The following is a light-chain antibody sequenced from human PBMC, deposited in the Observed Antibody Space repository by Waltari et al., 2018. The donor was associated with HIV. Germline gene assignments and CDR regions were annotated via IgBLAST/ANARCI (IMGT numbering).Light chain of an antibody. V-gene: IGLV2-14*03. CDR2: DVD. Sequence: AVTQPASVSGLPGQSTTISCTGDDSDFGLYNFVPWYQQHSGTPPNLILYDVDSRASGVSDRFAGSMSGNTASLTISGLRTEDEAHYYCASFTGDNTVMFGGGTEVTVL. CDR1: DSDFGLYNF. CDR3: ASFTGDNTVM. J-gene: IGLJ3*02.